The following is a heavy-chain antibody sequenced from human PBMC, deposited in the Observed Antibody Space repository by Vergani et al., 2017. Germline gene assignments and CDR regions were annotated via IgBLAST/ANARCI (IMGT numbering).Heavy chain of an antibody. CDR2: VHYSGST. V-gene: IGHV4-59*05. CDR3: AVHKDIWGLA. J-gene: IGHJ5*02. D-gene: IGHD3-16*01. Sequence: QVQLQESGPGLVKPSETLSLTCTVSGGSMTSYYWSWIRQPPGKGLEWIASVHYSGSTYYYPALQSRVTISVDTSKNQFSLRVYSVTAADTAMYYCAVHKDIWGLAWGQGTLVTVSS. CDR1: GGSMTSYY.